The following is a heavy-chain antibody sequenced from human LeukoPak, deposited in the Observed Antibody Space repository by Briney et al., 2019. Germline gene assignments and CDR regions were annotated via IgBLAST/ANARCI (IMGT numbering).Heavy chain of an antibody. Sequence: SETLSLTCAVYGGSFSGYYWSWIRQPPGKGLEWIGEINHSGSTNYNPSLKSRVTISVDTSKNQFSLKLSSVTAADTAVYYCARGWKYSSGWYLDYWGQGTLVTVSS. CDR1: GGSFSGYY. V-gene: IGHV4-34*01. CDR3: ARGWKYSSGWYLDY. D-gene: IGHD6-19*01. CDR2: INHSGST. J-gene: IGHJ4*02.